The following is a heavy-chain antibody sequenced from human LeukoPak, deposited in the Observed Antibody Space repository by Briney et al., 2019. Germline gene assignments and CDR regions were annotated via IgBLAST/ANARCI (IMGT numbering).Heavy chain of an antibody. J-gene: IGHJ4*02. CDR2: ISSSGSTI. CDR1: GFTFSDYY. Sequence: KPGGSLRLSCATSGFTFSDYYMSWIRQAPGKGLEWVSYISSSGSTIYYADSVKGRFTISRDNSKNTLYLQMNSLRAEDTAVYYCAREDGPKSIAARPSDYWGQGTLVTVSS. D-gene: IGHD6-6*01. CDR3: AREDGPKSIAARPSDY. V-gene: IGHV3-11*04.